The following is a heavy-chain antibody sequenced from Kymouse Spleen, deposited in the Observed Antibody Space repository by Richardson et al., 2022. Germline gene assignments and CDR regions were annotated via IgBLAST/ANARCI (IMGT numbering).Heavy chain of an antibody. CDR1: GGSFSGYY. CDR3: ARDRV*WELLLTT. CDR2: INHSGST. D-gene: IGHD1-26*01. J-gene: IGHJ4*02. V-gene: IGHV4-34*01. Sequence: QVQLQQWGAGLLKPSETLSLTCAVYGGSFSGYYWSWIRQPPGKGLEWIGEINHSGSTNYNPSLKSRVTISVDTSKNQFSLKLSSVTAADTAVYYCARDRV*WELLLTTGAREPWSPSPQ.